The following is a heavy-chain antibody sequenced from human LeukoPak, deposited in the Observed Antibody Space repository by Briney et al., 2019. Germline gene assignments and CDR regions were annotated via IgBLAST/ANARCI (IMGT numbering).Heavy chain of an antibody. D-gene: IGHD1-26*01. Sequence: GRSLRLSCAASGFMFSNYEMNWVRQAPGKGLEWVSLISSSGSTVYYADSVKGRFTISRDNAKNSLYLEMNSLRAEDTAVYYCARDEVGATTEFDYWGQGTLVTASS. CDR1: GFMFSNYE. CDR2: ISSSGSTV. CDR3: ARDEVGATTEFDY. V-gene: IGHV3-48*03. J-gene: IGHJ4*02.